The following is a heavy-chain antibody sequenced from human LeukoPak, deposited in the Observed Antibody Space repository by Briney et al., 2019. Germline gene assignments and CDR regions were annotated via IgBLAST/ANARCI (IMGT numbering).Heavy chain of an antibody. V-gene: IGHV3-23*01. CDR1: GFTFSSYA. CDR2: ISANGGST. Sequence: GGSLRLSCGASGFTFSSYAMSWVRQAPGKGLEWVSAISANGGSTYYADSAKGRFTISRDNSKNTVYLQMKSLRAEDTAVYYCAKDSPLWGSGWSLFDYWGQGTLVTVSS. CDR3: AKDSPLWGSGWSLFDY. J-gene: IGHJ4*02. D-gene: IGHD6-19*01.